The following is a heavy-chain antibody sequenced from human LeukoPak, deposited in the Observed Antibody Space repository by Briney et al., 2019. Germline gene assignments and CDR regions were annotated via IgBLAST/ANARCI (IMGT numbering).Heavy chain of an antibody. J-gene: IGHJ6*03. D-gene: IGHD1-26*01. V-gene: IGHV3-21*01. CDR2: ISSSSSYI. Sequence: PGGSLRLSCAASGFTFSSYTMNWVRQAPGKGLEWVSSISSSSSYIYYADSVKGRFTISRDNAKNSLYLQMNSLRAEDTAVYYCARVRELLIDYYYYYMDVWGKGTTVTVSS. CDR1: GFTFSSYT. CDR3: ARVRELLIDYYYYYMDV.